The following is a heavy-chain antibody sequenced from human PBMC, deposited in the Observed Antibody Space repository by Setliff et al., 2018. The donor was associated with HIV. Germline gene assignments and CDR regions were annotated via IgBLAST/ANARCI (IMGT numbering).Heavy chain of an antibody. CDR2: IQYDGKNE. CDR3: AKDLARGIAVAGDSGRYYYYGMDV. V-gene: IGHV3-30*02. CDR1: GLTFRNNG. D-gene: IGHD6-19*01. J-gene: IGHJ6*02. Sequence: GGSLRLSCAASGLTFRNNGFHWVRQAPGKGLDWVAYIQYDGKNEYYADSVKGRFTISRDNSKNTLYLQMNSLRAEDTAVYYCAKDLARGIAVAGDSGRYYYYGMDVWGQGTTVTVSS.